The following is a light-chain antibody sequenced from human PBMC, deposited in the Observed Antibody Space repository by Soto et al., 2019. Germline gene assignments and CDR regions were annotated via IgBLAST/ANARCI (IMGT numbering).Light chain of an antibody. CDR1: QSVLYSSNNKNY. CDR3: QQSYTTPPA. V-gene: IGKV4-1*01. CDR2: WAS. Sequence: DIVMTQSPDSLAVSLGERATINCKSSQSVLYSSNNKNYLAWYQQKPGQPPKLLIYWASTRESGVPDRFSGSGCGTHCPLTISSLQAEDVAFYFCQQSYTTPPAFGQGTKLEIK. J-gene: IGKJ2*01.